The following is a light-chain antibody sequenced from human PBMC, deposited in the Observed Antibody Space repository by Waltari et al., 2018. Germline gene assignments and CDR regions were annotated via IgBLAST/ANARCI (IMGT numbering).Light chain of an antibody. CDR2: DAS. CDR1: QGISSA. V-gene: IGKV1-13*02. CDR3: QQFNSYP. J-gene: IGKJ4*01. Sequence: AIQLTQSPSSLSASVGDRVTITCRTSQGISSALAWYQQKPGQAPKLLIYDASRLESGVPARFSGSGSGTDFTLTISSLQPEDFATYYCQQFNSYPFGGGTKVEIK.